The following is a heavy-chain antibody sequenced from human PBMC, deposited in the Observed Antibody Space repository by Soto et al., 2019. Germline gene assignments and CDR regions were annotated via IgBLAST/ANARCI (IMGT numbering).Heavy chain of an antibody. CDR2: INHSGST. Sequence: PSETLSLTCAVYGGSFSCYYWSWIRQPPGKGLEWIGEINHSGSTNYNPSLKSRVTISVDTSKNQFSLKLSSVTAADTAVYYCARALPWFGLDYWGQGTLVTVSS. CDR1: GGSFSCYY. J-gene: IGHJ4*02. V-gene: IGHV4-34*01. CDR3: ARALPWFGLDY. D-gene: IGHD3-10*01.